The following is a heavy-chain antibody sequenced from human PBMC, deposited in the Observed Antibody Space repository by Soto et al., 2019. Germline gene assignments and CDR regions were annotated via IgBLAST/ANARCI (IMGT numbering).Heavy chain of an antibody. CDR1: GGSISSGGYY. V-gene: IGHV4-31*03. CDR2: IYSSGNT. J-gene: IGHJ6*02. D-gene: IGHD3-10*01. Sequence: QVQLQESGPVVVKPSQTLSLTCTVSGGSISSGGYYWNWIRRYPGKGLEWIGNIYSSGNTYYNPSLKSRVSISMDTSKFQFSLKLSSVTAADTAVYYCGRETMDSLTYLYGMDVWGQGTTVAVSS. CDR3: GRETMDSLTYLYGMDV.